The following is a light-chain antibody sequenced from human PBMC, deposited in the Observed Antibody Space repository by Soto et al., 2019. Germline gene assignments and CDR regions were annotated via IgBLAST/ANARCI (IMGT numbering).Light chain of an antibody. CDR2: EVS. Sequence: QSALTQPASVSGSPGQSITISCTGTSSDVGGYNYVSWYQQHPGKAPKLIIYEVSNRPSGVSNRFSGSKSGNTASLTISGLQAEDEADYYCNSYTSKSTGVFGTATNVTVL. J-gene: IGLJ1*01. CDR1: SSDVGGYNY. CDR3: NSYTSKSTGV. V-gene: IGLV2-14*01.